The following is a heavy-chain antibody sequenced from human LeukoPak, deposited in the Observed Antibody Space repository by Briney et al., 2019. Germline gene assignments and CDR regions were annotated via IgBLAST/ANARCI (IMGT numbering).Heavy chain of an antibody. CDR3: AKDMFSRDGYNDAFDI. J-gene: IGHJ3*02. CDR2: ISWNSGSI. V-gene: IGHV3-9*03. Sequence: GGSLRLSCAASGFTFDDYAMHWVRQAPGKGLEWVSGISWNSGSIGYADSVKGRFTISRDNAKNSLYLQMNSLRAEDMALYYCAKDMFSRDGYNDAFDIWGQGTMVTVSS. CDR1: GFTFDDYA. D-gene: IGHD5-24*01.